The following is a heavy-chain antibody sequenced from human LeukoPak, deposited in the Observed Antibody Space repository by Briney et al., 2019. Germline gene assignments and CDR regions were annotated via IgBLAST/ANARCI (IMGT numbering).Heavy chain of an antibody. CDR2: MNPNSGNT. J-gene: IGHJ4*02. CDR3: ARVEVVPAVNFDY. V-gene: IGHV1-8*01. D-gene: IGHD2-2*01. CDR1: GYTFTSYD. Sequence: ASVKVSCKASGYTFTSYDINWVRQATGQGLEWMGWMNPNSGNTGYAQKFQGRVTMTRNTSISTAYMELSSLRSEDTAVYYCARVEVVPAVNFDYWGQGTLVTVSS.